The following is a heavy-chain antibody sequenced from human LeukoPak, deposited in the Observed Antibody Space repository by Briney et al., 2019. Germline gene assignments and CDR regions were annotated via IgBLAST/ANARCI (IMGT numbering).Heavy chain of an antibody. CDR2: IYYSGST. CDR1: GGSISSYY. J-gene: IGHJ6*02. D-gene: IGHD3-16*01. CDR3: ARVGHYYYYGMDV. Sequence: SETLSLTCTVSGGSISSYYWSWIRQPPGKGLEWIGYIYYSGSTNYNPSLKSRVTISVDTSKNQFSLKLSSVTAADTAVYYCARVGHYYYYGMDVWGQGTLVTVSS. V-gene: IGHV4-59*01.